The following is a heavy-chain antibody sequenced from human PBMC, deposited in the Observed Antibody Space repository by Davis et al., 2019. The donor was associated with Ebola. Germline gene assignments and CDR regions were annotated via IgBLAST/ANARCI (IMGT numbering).Heavy chain of an antibody. D-gene: IGHD2-8*01. CDR1: GFTFSNAW. J-gene: IGHJ6*02. Sequence: GESLKISCAATGFTFSNAWMSWVRQAPGKGLEWVANIKQDGSEKYYVDSVKGRFTISRDNSRNTLYLQMNSLRAEDTALYYCARRASNGAMDVWGQGTTVTVS. V-gene: IGHV3-7*03. CDR3: ARRASNGAMDV. CDR2: IKQDGSEK.